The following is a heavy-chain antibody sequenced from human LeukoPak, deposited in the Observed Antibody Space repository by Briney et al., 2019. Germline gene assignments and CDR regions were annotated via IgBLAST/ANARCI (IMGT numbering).Heavy chain of an antibody. J-gene: IGHJ4*02. CDR3: ARDFCTNGVCSTAFDY. CDR1: GYTFTGYY. V-gene: IGHV1-2*02. Sequence: ASVKVSCKASGYTFTGYYMHWVRQAPGQGLEWMGWINPNSGGTNYAQKFQGRVTMTRDTSISTAYMELSWLRSDDTAVYYCARDFCTNGVCSTAFDYWGQGTLVTVSS. CDR2: INPNSGGT. D-gene: IGHD2-8*01.